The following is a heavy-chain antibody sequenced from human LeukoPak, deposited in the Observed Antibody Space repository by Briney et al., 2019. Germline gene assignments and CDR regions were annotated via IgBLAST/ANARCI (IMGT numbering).Heavy chain of an antibody. CDR2: IYTGGTT. Sequence: GGSLRLSCAASGFTVSSNYMSWVRQAPGEGLEWVSVIYTGGTTYYADSVKGRFTISRHNSKNTVYLQMNSLRAEDTAVYYCARGGGPFPFGSWGQGALVTVSS. CDR3: ARGGGPFPFGS. CDR1: GFTVSSNY. V-gene: IGHV3-53*04. J-gene: IGHJ4*02. D-gene: IGHD3-16*01.